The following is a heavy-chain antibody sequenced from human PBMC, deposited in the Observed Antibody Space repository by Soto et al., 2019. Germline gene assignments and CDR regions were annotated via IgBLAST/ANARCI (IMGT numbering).Heavy chain of an antibody. CDR2: VYFNGNT. Sequence: TLSLTCTVSAASFSKYYWTWIRQPPGKGLEWIGYVYFNGNTNYNPSLKRRVSISIDTSKNQISLTLNSVTAADTAVYYCASVTFGGVVLAHWGQGTLVTVSS. J-gene: IGHJ4*02. CDR1: AASFSKYY. D-gene: IGHD3-16*01. V-gene: IGHV4-59*01. CDR3: ASVTFGGVVLAH.